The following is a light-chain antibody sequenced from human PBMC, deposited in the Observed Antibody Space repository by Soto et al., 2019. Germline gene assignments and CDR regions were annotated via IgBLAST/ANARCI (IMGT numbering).Light chain of an antibody. CDR1: QSVSSTY. CDR2: GAS. Sequence: EIVLTQSPGTLSLSPGERATLSCRASQSVSSTYLAWYQHKLGQAPRLLIYGASSKASGIPDRFSGSGSGTDFTLTISRLVPEDFAVYYCQQYGTSPRSFGQGTNVEVK. J-gene: IGKJ1*01. CDR3: QQYGTSPRS. V-gene: IGKV3-20*01.